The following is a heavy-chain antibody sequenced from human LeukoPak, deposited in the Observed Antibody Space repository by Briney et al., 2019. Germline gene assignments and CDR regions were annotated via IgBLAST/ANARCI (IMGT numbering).Heavy chain of an antibody. CDR2: IYYSGST. CDR3: ASYDSSGYALDY. D-gene: IGHD3-22*01. Sequence: SETLSLTCTVSGGSISNYYWSWIRQPPGKGLEWIGYIYYSGSTNYNPSLKSRVTISVDTSKNQFSLKLSSVTAADTAVYYCASYDSSGYALDYWGQGTLVTVSS. J-gene: IGHJ4*02. CDR1: GGSISNYY. V-gene: IGHV4-59*01.